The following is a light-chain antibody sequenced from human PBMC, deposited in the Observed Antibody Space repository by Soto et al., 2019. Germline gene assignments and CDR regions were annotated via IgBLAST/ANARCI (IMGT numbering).Light chain of an antibody. Sequence: IVMSQSPLSLTVTPGQPASISCRSSHSLLHSNGFNYLDWYLQKPGQPPHLLIYLGSYRASGVPDRFRGSGSGTEFTLSSTRVEAEDVGVFYCMQALETPPTFGQGTK. V-gene: IGKV2-28*01. CDR1: HSLLHSNGFNY. J-gene: IGKJ2*01. CDR2: LGS. CDR3: MQALETPPT.